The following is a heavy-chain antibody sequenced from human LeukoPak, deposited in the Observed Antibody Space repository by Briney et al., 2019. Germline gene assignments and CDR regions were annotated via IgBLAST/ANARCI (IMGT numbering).Heavy chain of an antibody. J-gene: IGHJ4*02. V-gene: IGHV3-64*01. CDR2: ISTNGGGT. CDR3: ARYCNGVTCYSGYDY. D-gene: IGHD2-15*01. CDR1: GFTFSSYA. Sequence: PGGSLRLSCAASGFTFSSYAMHWVRQTPGKGLEYVSAISTNGGGTYYANSVKDRFTISRDNSKNTLYLQMGSLRAEDMAVYFCARYCNGVTCYSGYDYWGQGTLVTVSS.